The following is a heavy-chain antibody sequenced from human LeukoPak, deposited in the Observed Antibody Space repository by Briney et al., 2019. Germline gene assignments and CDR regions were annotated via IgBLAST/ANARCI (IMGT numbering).Heavy chain of an antibody. V-gene: IGHV4-59*08. D-gene: IGHD3-10*01. CDR3: ARQGPSDSGSYSSFDS. CDR2: IYYSGST. J-gene: IGHJ4*02. CDR1: GGSTSSYY. Sequence: PSETLSLTCTVSGGSTSSYYWSWIRQPPGKGPKWIGYIYYSGSTNYNPSLKSRVTISGDTSKNQFSLKLRSVTAADTAMYYCARQGPSDSGSYSSFDSWGPGTLVTVSS.